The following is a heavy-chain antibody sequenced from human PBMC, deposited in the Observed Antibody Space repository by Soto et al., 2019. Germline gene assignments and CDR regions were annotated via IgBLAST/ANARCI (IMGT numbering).Heavy chain of an antibody. D-gene: IGHD1-7*01. J-gene: IGHJ4*02. CDR2: IYRTGST. CDR3: ASRDPGTSVDY. V-gene: IGHV4-4*02. Sequence: LSLTCAVSGGSFTSNNWWTWVRQPPGQGLEWIGEIYRTGSTNYSPSLKSRVTISLDKSENQFSLKVTSLAAADTAVYYCASRDPGTSVDYWGQGTLVTVSS. CDR1: GGSFTSNNW.